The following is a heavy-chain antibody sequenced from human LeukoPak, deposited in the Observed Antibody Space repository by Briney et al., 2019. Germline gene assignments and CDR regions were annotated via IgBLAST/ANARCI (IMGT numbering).Heavy chain of an antibody. CDR3: ASHGRRYDILTGYYNSNWFDP. D-gene: IGHD3-9*01. CDR1: GGSISSYY. V-gene: IGHV4-59*08. Sequence: SETLSLTCTVSGGSISSYYWSWIRQPPGKGLEWIGYIYYSGSTNYSPSLKSRVTISVDTSRNQFSLKLSSVTAADTAVYYCASHGRRYDILTGYYNSNWFDPWGQGTLVTVSS. J-gene: IGHJ5*02. CDR2: IYYSGST.